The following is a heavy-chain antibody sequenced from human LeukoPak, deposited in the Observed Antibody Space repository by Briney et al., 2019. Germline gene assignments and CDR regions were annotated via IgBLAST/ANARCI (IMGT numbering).Heavy chain of an antibody. CDR3: ARLGTTDDAFDI. V-gene: IGHV4-59*01. J-gene: IGHJ3*02. Sequence: SETLSLTCTVSGGSISSYYWSWIRQPPGKGLEWIGYIYYSGSTNYNPSLKSRVTISVDTSKNQFSLKLSSVTAADTAVYYCARLGTTDDAFDIWGQGIMVTVSS. CDR1: GGSISSYY. CDR2: IYYSGST. D-gene: IGHD4-17*01.